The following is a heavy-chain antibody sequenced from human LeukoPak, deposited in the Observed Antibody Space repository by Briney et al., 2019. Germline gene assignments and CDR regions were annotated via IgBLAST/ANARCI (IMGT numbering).Heavy chain of an antibody. CDR1: GFTFSSYA. CDR2: ISYDGSNK. V-gene: IGHV3-30*04. Sequence: GGSLRLSCAASGFTFSSYAMHWVRQAPGKGLEWVAVISYDGSNKYYADSVKGRFTISRDNSKNTLYLQMNSLRAEDTAVYYCARVDKRWLQFGAFDIWGQGTMVTVSS. J-gene: IGHJ3*02. D-gene: IGHD5-24*01. CDR3: ARVDKRWLQFGAFDI.